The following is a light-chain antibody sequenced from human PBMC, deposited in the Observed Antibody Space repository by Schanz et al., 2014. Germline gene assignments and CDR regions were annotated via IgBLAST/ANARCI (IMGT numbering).Light chain of an antibody. CDR2: GGS. V-gene: IGLV2-23*03. Sequence: QSALTQPASVSGSPGQSITISCTGTSSDVVYTSLVSWYQQHPGKAPKLLIFGGSQPPSGVSDRFSGSKSGNTASLTICGLQADDEAEYHCSSFRDGWNFVVFGGGTKLAV. CDR3: SSFRDGWNFVV. CDR1: SSDVVYTSL. J-gene: IGLJ3*02.